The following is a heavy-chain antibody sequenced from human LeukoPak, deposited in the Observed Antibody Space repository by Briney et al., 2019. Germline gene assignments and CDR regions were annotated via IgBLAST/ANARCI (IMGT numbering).Heavy chain of an antibody. V-gene: IGHV1-46*01. CDR3: ARIRDGYNDAYDI. J-gene: IGHJ3*02. Sequence: ASVKVSCKASGYTFTNYYIHWVRQAPGQGLEWLGLINPGGDNTDYAQNFQGRVTMTRDTSTSTVYMGLSSLRSEDTAVYYCARIRDGYNDAYDIWGQGTMVTVSS. CDR1: GYTFTNYY. CDR2: INPGGDNT. D-gene: IGHD5-24*01.